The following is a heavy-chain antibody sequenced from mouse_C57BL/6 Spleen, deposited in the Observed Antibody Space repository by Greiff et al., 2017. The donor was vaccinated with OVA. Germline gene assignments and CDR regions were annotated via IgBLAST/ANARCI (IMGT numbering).Heavy chain of an antibody. CDR3: AREEDPYWYFDV. Sequence: QVQLKQPGAELVKPGASVKLSCKASGYTFTSYWMHWVKQRPGRGLEWIGRIDPNSGGTKYNEKFKSKATLTVDKPSSTAYMQLSSLTSEDSAVYYCAREEDPYWYFDVWGTGTTVTVSS. CDR2: IDPNSGGT. J-gene: IGHJ1*03. V-gene: IGHV1-72*01. CDR1: GYTFTSYW.